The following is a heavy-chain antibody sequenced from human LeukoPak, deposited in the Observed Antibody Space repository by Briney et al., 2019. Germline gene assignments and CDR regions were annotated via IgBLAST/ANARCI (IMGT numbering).Heavy chain of an antibody. Sequence: GGSLRLSCAASGFTFSSYSMNWVRQAPGKGLEWVAFIRYDGSNKYYADSVKGRFTISRDNSKNTLYLQMNSLRAEDTAAYYRANTRYYYDSSGFSLDYWGQGTLVTVSS. CDR2: IRYDGSNK. D-gene: IGHD3-22*01. CDR3: ANTRYYYDSSGFSLDY. V-gene: IGHV3-30*02. J-gene: IGHJ4*02. CDR1: GFTFSSYS.